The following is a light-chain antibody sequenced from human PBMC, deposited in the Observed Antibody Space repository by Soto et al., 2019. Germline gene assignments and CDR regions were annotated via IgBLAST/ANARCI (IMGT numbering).Light chain of an antibody. CDR3: QHYGTSPLT. CDR1: QSVSSNY. V-gene: IGKV3-20*01. Sequence: EIVLTQSPGTLSLSPGERATLSCRASQSVSSNYLAWYQQKPGQAPRLLISGASIRAAGIPDRVSGSGSGTDFTLNISRLEPEDFAVYYCQHYGTSPLTFGGGTKVEIK. J-gene: IGKJ4*01. CDR2: GAS.